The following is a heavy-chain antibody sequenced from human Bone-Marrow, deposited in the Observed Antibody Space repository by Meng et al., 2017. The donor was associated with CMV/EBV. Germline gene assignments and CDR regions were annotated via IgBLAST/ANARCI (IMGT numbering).Heavy chain of an antibody. D-gene: IGHD4-11*01. V-gene: IGHV4-59*01. J-gene: IGHJ4*02. Sequence: ESLKISCAASGFTFSSYGMHWVRQAPGKGLEWIGSISHSGSTNYNPSLKSRVTFSVDTSKNQFSLNLTSVTAADTAVYYCARDYRQGADYYFDYWGQGTLVTVSS. CDR3: ARDYRQGADYYFDY. CDR1: GFTFSSYG. CDR2: ISHSGST.